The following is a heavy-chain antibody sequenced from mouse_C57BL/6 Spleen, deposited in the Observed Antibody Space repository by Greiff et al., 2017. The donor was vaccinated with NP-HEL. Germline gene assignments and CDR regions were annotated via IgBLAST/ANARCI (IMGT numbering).Heavy chain of an antibody. V-gene: IGHV5-17*01. J-gene: IGHJ4*01. CDR1: GFTFSDYG. CDR3: ARDGYNAMDY. D-gene: IGHD2-3*01. CDR2: ISSGSSTI. Sequence: EVQVAESGGGLVKPGGSLKLSCAASGFTFSDYGMHWVRQAPEKGLEWVAYISSGSSTIYYADTVKGRFTISRDNAKNTLFLQMTSLRSEDTAMYYCARDGYNAMDYWGQGTSVTVSS.